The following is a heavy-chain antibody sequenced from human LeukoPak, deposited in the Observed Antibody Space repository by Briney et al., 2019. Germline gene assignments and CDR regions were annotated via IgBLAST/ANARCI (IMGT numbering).Heavy chain of an antibody. CDR3: ARTYYDILTGYYFDP. CDR2: IYHTGSA. V-gene: IGHV4-30-2*01. D-gene: IGHD3-9*01. CDR1: GGSFSGYY. Sequence: SETLSLTCAVYGGSFSGYYWSWIRQPPGKGLEWIAYIYHTGSAYYNPSLKSRVTISVDSSKNQFSLKLSSVTAADTAVYYCARTYYDILTGYYFDPWGQGTLVTVSS. J-gene: IGHJ5*02.